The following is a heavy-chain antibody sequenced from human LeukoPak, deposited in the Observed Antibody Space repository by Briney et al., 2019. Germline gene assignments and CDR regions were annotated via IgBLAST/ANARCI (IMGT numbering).Heavy chain of an antibody. CDR1: GFTFSSYA. CDR2: ISYDGSNK. Sequence: AGGSLRLSCAASGFTFSSYAMHWVRQAPGKGLEWVAVISYDGSNKYYADSVKGRFTISRDNSKNTLYLQMNSLRAEDTAVYYGARLWFGELLPPDAFDIWGQGTMVTVSS. D-gene: IGHD3-10*01. V-gene: IGHV3-30-3*01. CDR3: ARLWFGELLPPDAFDI. J-gene: IGHJ3*02.